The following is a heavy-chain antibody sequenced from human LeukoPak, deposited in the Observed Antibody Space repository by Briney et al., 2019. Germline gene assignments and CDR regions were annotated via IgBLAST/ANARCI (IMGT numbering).Heavy chain of an antibody. J-gene: IGHJ4*02. CDR2: IYSGGST. CDR1: GFNVSRNY. Sequence: GGSRRLSCAASGFNVSRNYISWIRQAPGKGLEWVALIYSGGSTNYGDSVKGRFTISRDNSKNTLYLQMNSLGAEDTAVYYCARAVEYYYDSSGYYYGPSFFDYWGQGTLVTVSS. CDR3: ARAVEYYYDSSGYYYGPSFFDY. V-gene: IGHV3-53*01. D-gene: IGHD3-22*01.